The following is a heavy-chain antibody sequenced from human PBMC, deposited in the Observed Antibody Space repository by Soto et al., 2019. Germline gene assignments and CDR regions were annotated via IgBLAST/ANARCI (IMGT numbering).Heavy chain of an antibody. CDR1: GFTFSDYY. CDR3: ARDLGYYASDGYFDY. D-gene: IGHD3-22*01. J-gene: IGHJ4*02. Sequence: QVQLVESGGNLVKPGGSLRLSCAGSGFTFSDYYMSWIRQAPGKGLEWVSYISSSGNIIYYADSVKGRFTISRDNAKNSLYLQMNSLRAEDTAVYYCARDLGYYASDGYFDYWGKGTLVTVSS. CDR2: ISSSGNII. V-gene: IGHV3-11*01.